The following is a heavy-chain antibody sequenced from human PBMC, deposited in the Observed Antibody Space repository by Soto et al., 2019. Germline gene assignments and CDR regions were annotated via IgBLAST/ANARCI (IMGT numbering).Heavy chain of an antibody. Sequence: QLQLQESGPGLVKPSETLSLTCTVSGGSISSSSYYWRWIRLPPEKGLEWIGSIYYSGTTYFNPSLKSRVTISVDTSKNQFSLKLSSVTAADTAVYYCARHNTATSISRIAARPGHFDYWGQGTLVTVSS. D-gene: IGHD6-6*01. J-gene: IGHJ4*02. CDR2: IYYSGTT. CDR1: GGSISSSSYY. CDR3: ARHNTATSISRIAARPGHFDY. V-gene: IGHV4-39*01.